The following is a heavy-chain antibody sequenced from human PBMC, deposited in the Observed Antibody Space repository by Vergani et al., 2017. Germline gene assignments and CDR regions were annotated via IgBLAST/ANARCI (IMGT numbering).Heavy chain of an antibody. CDR2: IYSGGST. J-gene: IGHJ6*02. CDR1: GFTVSSNY. V-gene: IGHV3-66*02. Sequence: EVQLVESGGGLVQPGGSLRLSCAASGFTVSSNYMSWVRQAPGKGLEWVSVIYSGGSTYYADSVKGRFTISRDNSQNTLYLQMNSLRTEDTAVYFCANSVIAGNVGVAYFGRDVWVRGTTVTVSS. CDR3: ANSVIAGNVGVAYFGRDV. D-gene: IGHD2/OR15-2a*01.